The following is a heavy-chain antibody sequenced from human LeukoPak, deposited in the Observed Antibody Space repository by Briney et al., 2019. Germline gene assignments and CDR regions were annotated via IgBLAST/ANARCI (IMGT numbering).Heavy chain of an antibody. CDR2: IYYSGST. V-gene: IGHV4-39*07. D-gene: IGHD5-12*01. Sequence: SETLSLTCTVSGDSISSSSSYWGWIRQPPGEGLEWIGSIYYSGSTYYNTSLKSRVTISVDTSKNQFSLKLSSVTAADTAVYYCARTYSGYGNYYYYYMDVWGKGTTVTVSS. J-gene: IGHJ6*03. CDR1: GDSISSSSSY. CDR3: ARTYSGYGNYYYYYMDV.